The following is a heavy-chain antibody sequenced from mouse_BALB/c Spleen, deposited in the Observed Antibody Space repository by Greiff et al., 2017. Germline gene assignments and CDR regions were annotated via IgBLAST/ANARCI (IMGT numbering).Heavy chain of an antibody. D-gene: IGHD2-10*01. V-gene: IGHV3-2*02. CDR1: GYSITSDYA. CDR3: ARISYYGNPYFDY. Sequence: VQLKQSGPGLVKPSQSLSLTCTVTGYSITSDYAWNWIRQFPGNKLEWMGYISYSGSTSYNPSLKSRISITRDTSKNQFFLQLNSVTTEDTATYYCARISYYGNPYFDYWGQGTTLTVSS. J-gene: IGHJ2*01. CDR2: ISYSGST.